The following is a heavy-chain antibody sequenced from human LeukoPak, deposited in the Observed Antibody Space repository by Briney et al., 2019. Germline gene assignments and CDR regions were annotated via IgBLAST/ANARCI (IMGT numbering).Heavy chain of an antibody. V-gene: IGHV3-33*01. CDR1: GFTSSSYG. CDR2: IWYDGSNK. CDR3: AREGSSSWYLNYFDY. D-gene: IGHD6-13*01. Sequence: PGRSLRLSCAASGFTSSSYGMHWVRQAPGKGLEWVAVIWYDGSNKYYADSVKGRFTISRDNSKNTLYLQMNSLRAEDTAVYYCAREGSSSWYLNYFDYWGQGTLVTVSS. J-gene: IGHJ4*02.